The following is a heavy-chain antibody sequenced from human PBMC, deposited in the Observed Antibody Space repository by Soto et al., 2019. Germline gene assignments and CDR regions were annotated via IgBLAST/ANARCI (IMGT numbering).Heavy chain of an antibody. Sequence: DVQLVESGGGLIQPGGSLRLSCEASGLTVTGKKYVAWVRQAPGKGLEWVSGVYDTDGIYYADSVKGRFTSSRDNSNTIVYLEMNSLTPDDTAVYYCATWRLREHAYDIWGLGTTVTVSS. CDR2: VYDTDGI. CDR3: ATWRLREHAYDI. J-gene: IGHJ3*02. CDR1: GLTVTGKKY. V-gene: IGHV3-53*01. D-gene: IGHD4-17*01.